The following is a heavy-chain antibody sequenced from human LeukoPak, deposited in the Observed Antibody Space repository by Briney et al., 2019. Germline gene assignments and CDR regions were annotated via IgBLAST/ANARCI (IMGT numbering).Heavy chain of an antibody. J-gene: IGHJ4*02. CDR1: GFSFSNYW. CDR3: ARNDY. CDR2: INSDGSTT. V-gene: IGHV3-74*01. Sequence: GGSLRLSCVVSGFSFSNYWMHWVRQAPGKGLVWVSRINSDGSTTSYAASVKGRFTISRDNAKNTLYLQMNSLRVEDTAVYYCARNDYWGQGTLVTVSS.